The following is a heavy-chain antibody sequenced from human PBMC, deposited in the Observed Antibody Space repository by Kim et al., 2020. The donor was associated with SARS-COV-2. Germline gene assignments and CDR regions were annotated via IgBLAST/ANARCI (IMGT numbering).Heavy chain of an antibody. V-gene: IGHV4-59*01. CDR3: ARVSRLGSGSSLGWFDP. CDR1: GGSISSYY. J-gene: IGHJ5*02. D-gene: IGHD3-10*01. Sequence: SETLSLTCTVSGGSISSYYWSWIRQPPGKGLEWIGYIYYSGSTNYNPSLKSRVTISVDTSKNQFSLKLSSVTAADTAVYYCARVSRLGSGSSLGWFDPWGQGTLVTVSS. CDR2: IYYSGST.